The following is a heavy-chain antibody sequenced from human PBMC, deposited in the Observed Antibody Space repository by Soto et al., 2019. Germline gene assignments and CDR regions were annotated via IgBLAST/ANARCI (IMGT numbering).Heavy chain of an antibody. Sequence: QDQLVQSGAEVKKPGASVKVSCKASVFTSSGISWVRQAPGQRLEWRGWISTHNGNTIYAQKFQGRVIMTMETSTTTVYMELRSLRPDDTAVYLCAREGILGLFDAYDLWGQVTMVTVSS. CDR1: VFTSSG. D-gene: IGHD3-3*01. CDR3: AREGILGLFDAYDL. V-gene: IGHV1-18*04. J-gene: IGHJ3*01. CDR2: ISTHNGNT.